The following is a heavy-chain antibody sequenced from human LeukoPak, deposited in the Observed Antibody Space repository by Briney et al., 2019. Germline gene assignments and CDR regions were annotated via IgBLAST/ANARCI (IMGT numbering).Heavy chain of an antibody. V-gene: IGHV4-59*01. J-gene: IGHJ3*02. D-gene: IGHD1-26*01. CDR3: ARRGVVGATDDAFDI. Sequence: ASETLSLTCIVSGGSISNYYWGWIRQPPGKGLEWIGYIYYSGSTNYNPSLESRVTISIDTSKNQFSLKLTSVTAADTAVYYCARRGVVGATDDAFDIWGQGTMVTVSS. CDR1: GGSISNYY. CDR2: IYYSGST.